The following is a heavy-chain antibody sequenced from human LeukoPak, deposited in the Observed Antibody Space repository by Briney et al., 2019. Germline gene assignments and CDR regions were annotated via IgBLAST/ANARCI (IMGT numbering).Heavy chain of an antibody. CDR3: ARVASLWFGYDAFDI. CDR1: GFTFSDYY. CDR2: ISSSSSYT. Sequence: PGGSLRLSCAASGFTFSDYYMSWIRQAPGKGREWVSYISSSSSYTNYADSVKGRFTISRDNAKNSLYLQMNSLRAEDTAVYYCARVASLWFGYDAFDIWGQGTMVTVSS. V-gene: IGHV3-11*05. D-gene: IGHD3-10*01. J-gene: IGHJ3*02.